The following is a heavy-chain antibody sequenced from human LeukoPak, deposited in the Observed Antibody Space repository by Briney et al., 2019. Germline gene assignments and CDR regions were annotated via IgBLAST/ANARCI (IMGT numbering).Heavy chain of an antibody. Sequence: GGSLRLSCAASGFTFSSYWMSGVRQAPGKGLEGVANIKQEGSEKYYVDSVKGRFTISRDNAKNSLYLQMNSLRAEDTAVYYCARGRGGGLSGSYPTYYFDYWGQGTLVTVSS. CDR1: GFTFSSYW. CDR2: IKQEGSEK. CDR3: ARGRGGGLSGSYPTYYFDY. V-gene: IGHV3-7*01. D-gene: IGHD1-26*01. J-gene: IGHJ4*02.